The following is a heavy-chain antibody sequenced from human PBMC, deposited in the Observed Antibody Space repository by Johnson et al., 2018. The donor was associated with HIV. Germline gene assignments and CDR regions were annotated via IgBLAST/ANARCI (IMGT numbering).Heavy chain of an antibody. CDR1: GFRFSNAW. D-gene: IGHD3-10*01. CDR2: IKSKTGGGTT. CDR3: TTDWEYYYGSGKLDAFDM. Sequence: MLLVESGGGSVKSGGSLRVSCAASGFRFSNAWMGWVRQAPGKGLEWLGRIKSKTGGGTTSYAAPVKGRFTISRDDSKDTVYLHMKSLKDDETAVYYCTTDWEYYYGSGKLDAFDMWGQGTMVTVSS. J-gene: IGHJ3*02. V-gene: IGHV3-15*01.